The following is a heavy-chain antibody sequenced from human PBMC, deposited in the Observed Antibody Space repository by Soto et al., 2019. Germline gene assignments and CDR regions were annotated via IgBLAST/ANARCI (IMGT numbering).Heavy chain of an antibody. CDR1: GGSFSGYY. Sequence: SETLSLTCAVYGGSFSGYYWSWIRQPPGKGLEWIGEINHSGSTNYNPSLKSRVTISVDTSKNQFSLKLSSVTAADTAVYYCATSYYGDHSYWGQGTLVTVS. D-gene: IGHD4-17*01. V-gene: IGHV4-34*01. CDR2: INHSGST. CDR3: ATSYYGDHSY. J-gene: IGHJ4*02.